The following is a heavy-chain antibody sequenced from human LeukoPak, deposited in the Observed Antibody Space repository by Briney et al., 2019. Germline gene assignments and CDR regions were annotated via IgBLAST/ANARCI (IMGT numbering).Heavy chain of an antibody. CDR3: ARDQETQKGSGYPPMGAFDI. D-gene: IGHD3-22*01. CDR1: GGSISSGDYY. CDR2: IYYSGST. V-gene: IGHV4-30-4*01. J-gene: IGHJ3*02. Sequence: PSETLSLTCTVSGGSISSGDYYWSWIRQPPGKGLEWIGYIYYSGSTYYNPSLKSRVTISVDTSKNQFSLKLSSVTAADTAVYYCARDQETQKGSGYPPMGAFDIWGQGTMVTVSS.